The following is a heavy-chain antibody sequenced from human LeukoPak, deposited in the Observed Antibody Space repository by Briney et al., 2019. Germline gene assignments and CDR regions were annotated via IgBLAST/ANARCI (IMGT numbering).Heavy chain of an antibody. Sequence: SETLSLTCAVYGGSLSGYYWSWIRQPPGKGLEWIGEINHSGSTNYNPSLKSRVTISVDTSKNQFSLKLSSVTAADTAVYYCATTRLLDYWGQGTLVTVSS. CDR1: GGSLSGYY. D-gene: IGHD4-11*01. V-gene: IGHV4-34*01. CDR2: INHSGST. J-gene: IGHJ4*02. CDR3: ATTRLLDY.